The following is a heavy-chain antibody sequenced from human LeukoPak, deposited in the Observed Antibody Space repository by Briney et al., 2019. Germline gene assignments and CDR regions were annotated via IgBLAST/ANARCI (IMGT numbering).Heavy chain of an antibody. CDR3: AKRDRSGWYYFDF. CDR2: ISYDGSNK. Sequence: GGSLRLSCAASGFTFSSYGMHWVRQAPGKGLEWVAVISYDGSNKYYADSVKGRFTISRDSSKHTLYLQMNSLRAEDTAVYYCAKRDRSGWYYFDFWGQGTLVTVSS. V-gene: IGHV3-30*18. D-gene: IGHD6-19*01. J-gene: IGHJ4*02. CDR1: GFTFSSYG.